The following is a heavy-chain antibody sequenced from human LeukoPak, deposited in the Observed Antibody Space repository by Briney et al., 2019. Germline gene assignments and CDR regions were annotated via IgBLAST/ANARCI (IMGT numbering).Heavy chain of an antibody. J-gene: IGHJ4*02. CDR2: ISGSGGST. D-gene: IGHD6-13*01. V-gene: IGHV3-23*01. CDR1: GFTFSSYA. CDR3: ARIHHSSSWYFVD. Sequence: GGSLRPSCAASGFTFSSYAMSWVRQAPGKGLEWVSAISGSGGSTYYADSVKGRFTISRDNSKNTLYLQMNSLRAEDTAVYYCARIHHSSSWYFVDWGQGTLVTVSS.